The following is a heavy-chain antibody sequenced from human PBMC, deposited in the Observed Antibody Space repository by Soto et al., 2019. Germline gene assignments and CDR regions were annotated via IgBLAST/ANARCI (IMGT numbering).Heavy chain of an antibody. CDR3: ATPWFGDGDY. CDR1: GGSISSSSYY. CDR2: IYYRGST. Sequence: QLQLQESGPGLVKPSETLSLTCTVSGGSISSSSYYWGWIRQPPGKGLEWIGSIYYRGSTYYNPPLKSRVTISVDTSKNQFSLKLSSVTAADTAVYYCATPWFGDGDYWGQGTLVTVSS. J-gene: IGHJ4*02. V-gene: IGHV4-39*01. D-gene: IGHD3-10*01.